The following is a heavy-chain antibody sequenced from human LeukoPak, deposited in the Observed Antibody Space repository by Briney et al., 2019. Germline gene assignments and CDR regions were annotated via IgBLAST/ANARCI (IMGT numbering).Heavy chain of an antibody. CDR1: GFTFSSYW. J-gene: IGHJ4*02. CDR3: ARGLTYCSGGSCYWDY. V-gene: IGHV3-7*01. D-gene: IGHD2-15*01. CDR2: IKQDGSEK. Sequence: GGSLRLSCAAAGFTFSSYWMSWVRQAPGKGLEWVANIKQDGSEKYYVDSVKGRFTISRDNAKNSLYLQMNSLRAEATAVYYCARGLTYCSGGSCYWDYWGQGTLVTVSS.